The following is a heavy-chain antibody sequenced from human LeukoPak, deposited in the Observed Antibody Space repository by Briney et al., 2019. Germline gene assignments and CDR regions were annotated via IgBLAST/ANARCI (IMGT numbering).Heavy chain of an antibody. Sequence: SVKVSCKASGGTFSSYAISWVRQAPGQGLEWMGGITPIFGTANYAQKFQGRVTITADKSTSTAYMELSSLRSEDTAVYYCARVDRGAYPYYYYMDVWGKGTTVTVSS. CDR1: GGTFSSYA. D-gene: IGHD3-10*01. CDR2: ITPIFGTA. CDR3: ARVDRGAYPYYYYMDV. J-gene: IGHJ6*03. V-gene: IGHV1-69*06.